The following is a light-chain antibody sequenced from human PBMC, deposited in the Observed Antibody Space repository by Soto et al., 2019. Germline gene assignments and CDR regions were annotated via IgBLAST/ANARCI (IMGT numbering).Light chain of an antibody. Sequence: DIQMTQSPSSLSASVGDRVTITCRASQSISSYLNWYQQKPGKAPKLLIYAASSFQSGVPSRFSGSGSGTEFTLTISSLQPDDFATYYCQQYNSYSVTFGQGTRLEIK. J-gene: IGKJ5*01. V-gene: IGKV1-39*01. CDR1: QSISSY. CDR3: QQYNSYSVT. CDR2: AAS.